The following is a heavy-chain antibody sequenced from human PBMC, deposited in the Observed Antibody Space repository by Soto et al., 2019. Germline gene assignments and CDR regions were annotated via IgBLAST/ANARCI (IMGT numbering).Heavy chain of an antibody. CDR1: GYTFTGYY. V-gene: IGHV1-2*04. J-gene: IGHJ4*02. CDR2: INPNSGGT. CDR3: ARELDVGYCSSTSCSAFDY. D-gene: IGHD2-2*01. Sequence: QVQLVQSGAEVKKPGASVKVSCKASGYTFTGYYMHWVLQAPGQGLEWMGWINPNSGGTNYAQKFQGWVTMTRDTSISTAYMELSRLRSDDTAVYYCARELDVGYCSSTSCSAFDYWGQGTLVTVSS.